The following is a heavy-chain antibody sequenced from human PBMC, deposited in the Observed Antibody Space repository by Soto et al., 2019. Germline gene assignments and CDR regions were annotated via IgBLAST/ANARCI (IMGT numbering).Heavy chain of an antibody. CDR2: IIPLFGTP. Sequence: QVQLVQSGAEVKKPGSSVKVSCKASGGIFSTYAISWLRQAPGQGLEWMGGIIPLFGTPNYAQRFQGRVTITAEESTSTAYMELSRLRSEDTAVYYCARDRDDYGSGNYYNRIAFWGQGTLVTVSS. CDR1: GGIFSTYA. J-gene: IGHJ4*02. CDR3: ARDRDDYGSGNYYNRIAF. D-gene: IGHD3-10*01. V-gene: IGHV1-69*01.